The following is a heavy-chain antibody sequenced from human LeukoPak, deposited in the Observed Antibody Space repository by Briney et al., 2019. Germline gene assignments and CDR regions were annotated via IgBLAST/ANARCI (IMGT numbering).Heavy chain of an antibody. V-gene: IGHV3-21*01. D-gene: IGHD2-15*01. J-gene: IGHJ5*01. CDR2: ISGGSNYI. CDR1: GFTFSSYA. CDR3: VRDHLLIDDKSNWFDS. Sequence: GGSLRLSCAASGFTFSSYAMHWVRQAPGKGLEWVSSISGGSNYIYYADSLKGRFTISRDNAKNSLYLHMNSLRAEDTAVYYCVRDHLLIDDKSNWFDSWGQGTLVTVSS.